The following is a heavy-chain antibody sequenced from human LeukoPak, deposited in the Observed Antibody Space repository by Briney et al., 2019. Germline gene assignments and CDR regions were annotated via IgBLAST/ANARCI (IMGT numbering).Heavy chain of an antibody. CDR3: ARDSADYDFWSGYPYGMDV. CDR2: IYYSGST. Sequence: SETLSLTCTVSGGSISSYYWSWIRQPPGKGLEWIGCIYYSGSTNYNPSLKSRVTISVDTSKNQFSLKLSSVTAADTAVYYCARDSADYDFWSGYPYGMDVWGQGTTVTVSS. D-gene: IGHD3-3*01. CDR1: GGSISSYY. V-gene: IGHV4-59*01. J-gene: IGHJ6*02.